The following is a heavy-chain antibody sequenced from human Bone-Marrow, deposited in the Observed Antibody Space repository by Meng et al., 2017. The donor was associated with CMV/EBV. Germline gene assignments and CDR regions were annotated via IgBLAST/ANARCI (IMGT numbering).Heavy chain of an antibody. Sequence: SGYTFTGYYIHWVRQAPGQGLEWMGWVNPNSGAPNYAQKFQGRVTMTRDASITTAYMELSRLRSDDTAVYYCAREFWFVSSVVWDYWGQGTLVTVSS. CDR1: GYTFTGYY. D-gene: IGHD3-16*01. CDR2: VNPNSGAP. CDR3: AREFWFVSSVVWDY. V-gene: IGHV1-2*02. J-gene: IGHJ4*02.